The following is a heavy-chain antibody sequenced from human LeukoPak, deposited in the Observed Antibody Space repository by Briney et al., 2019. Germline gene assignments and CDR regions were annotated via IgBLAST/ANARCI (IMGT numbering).Heavy chain of an antibody. CDR1: GFGPDGFT. CDR2: INWNGDVT. Sequence: QTRRSLRLSCAVSGFGPDGFTMHWVGEFPGKGLEWVCLINWNGDVTYYSNSVTGRFTISRDNSKNTMYLQMNSLRTQDTGCYNSGKDMGPRGVGATPHYWGQRTLVTVSS. V-gene: IGHV3-43*01. J-gene: IGHJ4*02. CDR3: GKDMGPRGVGATPHY. D-gene: IGHD1-26*01.